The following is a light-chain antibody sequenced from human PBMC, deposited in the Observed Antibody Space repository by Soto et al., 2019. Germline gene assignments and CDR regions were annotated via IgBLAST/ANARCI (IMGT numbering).Light chain of an antibody. V-gene: IGLV2-14*01. CDR1: HTYVGRYNY. CDR3: TSYTSDSTYV. J-gene: IGLJ1*01. CDR2: DVS. Sequence: QSVLTQPAPGSGSPGQSITLSCTGTHTYVGRYNYVSWYQQHPGKAPKLMVYDVSNRPSWVSNRFSGSKSGITASLTISGLQAEDEADYYCTSYTSDSTYVFGTGTKVTVL.